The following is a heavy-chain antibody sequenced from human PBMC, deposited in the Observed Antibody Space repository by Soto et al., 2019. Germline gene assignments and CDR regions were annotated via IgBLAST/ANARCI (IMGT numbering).Heavy chain of an antibody. V-gene: IGHV4-39*01. Sequence: SETLSLTCTVSGDSVSSSDHHWSWIRQSPEKGLEFIGTIYYSGRADYNPSLRSRVTVSVEKSKNQFSLQLSSVTAADTAVYYCARRAGDVWGKGTTVTVSS. J-gene: IGHJ6*04. CDR3: ARRAGDV. CDR2: IYYSGRA. CDR1: GDSVSSSDHH.